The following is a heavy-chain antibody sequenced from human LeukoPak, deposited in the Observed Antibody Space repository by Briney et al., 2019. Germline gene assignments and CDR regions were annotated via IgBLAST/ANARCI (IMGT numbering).Heavy chain of an antibody. CDR3: ARAITVPRRGNWFDP. V-gene: IGHV4-34*09. CDR1: GGSFSGYD. Sequence: TLSLTCAVYGGSFSGYDWSWIRQPPGKGLEWIGEINHSGSTYYNASPKSRGTISVRTCTTELSLKLSSVTAADTPVYYYARAITVPRRGNWFDPWGQGTLVTVSS. J-gene: IGHJ5*02. D-gene: IGHD3-10*01. CDR2: INHSGST.